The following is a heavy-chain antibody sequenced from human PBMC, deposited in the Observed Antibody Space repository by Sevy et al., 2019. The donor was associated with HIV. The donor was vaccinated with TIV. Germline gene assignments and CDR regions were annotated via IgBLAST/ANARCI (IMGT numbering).Heavy chain of an antibody. V-gene: IGHV4-61*02. J-gene: IGHJ6*04. Sequence: SETLSLTCTVSAGSISSGNYYWTWIRQPAGKGLEWIGRIYTSGSTNYNPSLKSRVTISVDTSKNHFSLKLSSVTAADTAVYYCARESPYGSGSLFDVWGKGTTVTVSS. D-gene: IGHD3-10*01. CDR3: ARESPYGSGSLFDV. CDR2: IYTSGST. CDR1: AGSISSGNYY.